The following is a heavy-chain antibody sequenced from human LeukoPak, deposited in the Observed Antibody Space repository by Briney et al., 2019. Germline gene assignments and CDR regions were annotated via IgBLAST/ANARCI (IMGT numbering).Heavy chain of an antibody. V-gene: IGHV1-3*03. CDR1: GYTFTSYA. CDR3: ARSGGYGSGSYFNFDP. Sequence: ASVKVSCKASGYTFTSYAMHWVRQAPGQRLEWMGWINAGNGNTKYSQEFQGRVTITRDTSASTAYMELSSLRSEDMAVYYCARSGGYGSGSYFNFDPWGQGTLVTVSS. D-gene: IGHD3-10*01. J-gene: IGHJ5*02. CDR2: INAGNGNT.